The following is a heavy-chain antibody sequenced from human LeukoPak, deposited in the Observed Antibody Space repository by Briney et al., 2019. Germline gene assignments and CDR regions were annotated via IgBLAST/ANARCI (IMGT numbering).Heavy chain of an antibody. V-gene: IGHV4-39*07. CDR3: AKSNGYGLVDI. CDR1: GGSISTANYY. Sequence: SETLSLTCTVSGGSISTANYYWGWVRQPPGKGLEWIGNIFYSGSTYYSPPLKSRLTISLDTSRNQFSLRLNSVTAADTAVYYCAKSNGYGLVDIWDQGTMVTVSS. J-gene: IGHJ3*02. CDR2: IFYSGST. D-gene: IGHD2-2*03.